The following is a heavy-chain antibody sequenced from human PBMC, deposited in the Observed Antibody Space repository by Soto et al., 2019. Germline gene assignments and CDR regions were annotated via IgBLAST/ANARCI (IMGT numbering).Heavy chain of an antibody. D-gene: IGHD3-3*01. J-gene: IGHJ6*02. Sequence: PGGSLRLSCAASGFTFSNAWMNWVRQAPGKGLEWVGRIKSKTDGGTTDYAAPVKGRFTISRDDSKNTLYLQMNSLKTEDTAVXXXXXXXXYDFWSGYPPSHYYYYGMDVWGQGTTVTVSS. CDR1: GFTFSNAW. CDR3: XXXXXYDFWSGYPPSHYYYYGMDV. CDR2: IKSKTDGGTT. V-gene: IGHV3-15*07.